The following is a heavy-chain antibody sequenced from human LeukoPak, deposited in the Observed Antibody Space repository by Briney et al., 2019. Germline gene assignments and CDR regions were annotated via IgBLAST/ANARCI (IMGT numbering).Heavy chain of an antibody. D-gene: IGHD6-19*01. J-gene: IGHJ4*02. CDR3: AKDCIAVAVLFDY. CDR2: IRYDGSNK. V-gene: IGHV3-30*02. Sequence: GGSLRLSCAASGFTFSSYGMHWVRQAPGKGPEWVAYIRYDGSNKHYADSVKSRFTISRDNSKNTLYLQMNSLRAEDTPVDYCAKDCIAVAVLFDYWGQGTLVTVSS. CDR1: GFTFSSYG.